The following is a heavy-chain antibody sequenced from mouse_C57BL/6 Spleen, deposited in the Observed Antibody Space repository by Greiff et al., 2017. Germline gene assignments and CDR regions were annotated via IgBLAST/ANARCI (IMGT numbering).Heavy chain of an antibody. CDR2: ISDGGSYT. CDR1: GFTFSSYA. J-gene: IGHJ1*03. V-gene: IGHV5-4*01. Sequence: EVHLVESGGGLVKPGGSLKLSCAASGFTFSSYAMSWVRQTPEKRLEWVATISDGGSYTYYPDNVKGRFTISRDNAKNNLYLQMSHLKSEDTAMYNWARDHYGSSWYFDVWGTGTTVTVSS. CDR3: ARDHYGSSWYFDV. D-gene: IGHD1-1*01.